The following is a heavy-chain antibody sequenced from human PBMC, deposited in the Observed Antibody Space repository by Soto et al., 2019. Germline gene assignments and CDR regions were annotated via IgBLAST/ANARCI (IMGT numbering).Heavy chain of an antibody. Sequence: EVQLVESGGGLVKPGGSLRLSCAASGFTFSSYSMNWVRQAPGKGLEWVSSISSSSSYIYYADSVKGRFTISRDNANNSLYLQMNSLRAEDTAVYYCAREVKEYCSGGSCYFGNWFDPWGQGTLVTVSS. CDR1: GFTFSSYS. D-gene: IGHD2-15*01. J-gene: IGHJ5*02. CDR2: ISSSSSYI. CDR3: AREVKEYCSGGSCYFGNWFDP. V-gene: IGHV3-21*01.